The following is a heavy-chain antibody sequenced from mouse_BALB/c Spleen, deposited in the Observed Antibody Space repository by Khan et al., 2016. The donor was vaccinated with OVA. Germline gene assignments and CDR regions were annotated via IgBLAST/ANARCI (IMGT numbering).Heavy chain of an antibody. V-gene: IGHV5-6*01. CDR3: ANHLTGSFDY. CDR2: ISSDGDYT. Sequence: EVELVESGGDLVKPGGSLKLSCAASGFTFSSYSMSWVRQTPDKRLEWVATISSDGDYTYYPDSVKGRFTISRDNAKNTLYLQMSSLKSEDTAMYYCANHLTGSFDYWGEGTLVTVSA. J-gene: IGHJ3*01. CDR1: GFTFSSYS. D-gene: IGHD4-1*01.